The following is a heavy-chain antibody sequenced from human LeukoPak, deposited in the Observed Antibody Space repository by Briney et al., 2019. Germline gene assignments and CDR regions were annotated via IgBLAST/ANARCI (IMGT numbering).Heavy chain of an antibody. D-gene: IGHD6-19*01. CDR1: GFSFSSYA. CDR2: ISGSGGST. CDR3: AQQKAVAGSNPDY. J-gene: IGHJ4*02. Sequence: PGGSLRLSCAASGFSFSSYAMSWVRQAPGKGLEWVSTISGSGGSTYYADSVRGRFTISRDNSKNTLYLQMNSLRAEDTALYYCAQQKAVAGSNPDYWGQGTLVTVSS. V-gene: IGHV3-23*01.